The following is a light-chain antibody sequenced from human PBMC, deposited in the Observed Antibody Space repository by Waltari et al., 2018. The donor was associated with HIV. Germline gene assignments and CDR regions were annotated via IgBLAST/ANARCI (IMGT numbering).Light chain of an antibody. CDR3: MHALQTPIYT. J-gene: IGKJ3*01. V-gene: IGKV2-28*01. CDR2: LGS. Sequence: DIVMTQSPLSLSVTPGEAVSISCRSSQSLLHSNGYNYLDWYLQRPGQSPQLLIYLGSTRDSAVPDRYRVSGTGTDFTLKISSGQAEDVDAYYCMHALQTPIYTFGPGTKVDIK. CDR1: QSLLHSNGYNY.